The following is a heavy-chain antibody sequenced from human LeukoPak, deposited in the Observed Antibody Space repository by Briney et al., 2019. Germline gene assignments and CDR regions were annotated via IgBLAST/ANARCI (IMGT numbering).Heavy chain of an antibody. CDR2: IYYSGST. CDR3: ARVLELGYCSSTSCACGDPFDY. V-gene: IGHV4-31*03. D-gene: IGHD2-2*01. CDR1: GGSISSGGYY. Sequence: PSQTLSLTCTVSGGSISSGGYYWSWIRQHPGKGLEWIGYIYYSGSTYYNPSLKSRVTISVDTSKNQFSLKLSSVTAADTAVYYCARVLELGYCSSTSCACGDPFDYWGQGTLVTVSS. J-gene: IGHJ4*02.